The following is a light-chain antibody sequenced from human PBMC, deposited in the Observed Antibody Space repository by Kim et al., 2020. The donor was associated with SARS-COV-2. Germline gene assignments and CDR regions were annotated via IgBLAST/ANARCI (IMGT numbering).Light chain of an antibody. CDR3: NSRDSTGKRWV. J-gene: IGLJ1*01. V-gene: IGLV3-19*01. Sequence: SSELTQDHAVSVALGQTVKITCQGDSLRSYYASWYQQKPGQAPILVIYGRNNRPSGIPDRFSGSSSVNTASLTITGAQAEDEADYYCNSRDSTGKRWVFG. CDR2: GRN. CDR1: SLRSYY.